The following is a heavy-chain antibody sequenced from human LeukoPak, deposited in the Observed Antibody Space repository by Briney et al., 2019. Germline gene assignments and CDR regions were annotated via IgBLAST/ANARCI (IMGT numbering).Heavy chain of an antibody. D-gene: IGHD1-26*01. V-gene: IGHV3-48*01. CDR2: ISSSSSTI. Sequence: PGGSLRLSCAASGFTFSTYSMNWVRQAPGKGLEWVSYISSSSSTIYYADSVKGRFTISRDNAKNSLYLQMNSLRAEDTAVYYCARDTHNAATDAFDIWGQGTMVTVSS. J-gene: IGHJ3*02. CDR3: ARDTHNAATDAFDI. CDR1: GFTFSTYS.